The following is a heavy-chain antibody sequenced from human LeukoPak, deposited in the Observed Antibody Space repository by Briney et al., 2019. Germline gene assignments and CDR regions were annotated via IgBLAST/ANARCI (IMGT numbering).Heavy chain of an antibody. CDR3: ARSPYDSSGYYSW. J-gene: IGHJ4*02. CDR2: ISSSSSYI. CDR1: GFTFSSYS. V-gene: IGHV3-21*01. Sequence: GGSLRLSCAASGFTFSSYSMNWVRQAPGKGLEWVSSISSSSSYIYCADSVKGRFTISRDNAKNSLYLQMNSLRAEDTAVYYCARSPYDSSGYYSWWGQGTLVTVPS. D-gene: IGHD3-22*01.